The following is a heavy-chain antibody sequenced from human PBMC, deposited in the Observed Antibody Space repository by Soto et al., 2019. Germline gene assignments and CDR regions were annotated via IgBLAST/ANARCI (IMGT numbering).Heavy chain of an antibody. CDR1: GGTFSSYA. J-gene: IGHJ6*02. Sequence: GASVKVSCKASGGTFSSYAISWVRQPPGQGLEWMGGIIPIFGTANYAQKFQGRVTITADESTSTAYMELSSLRSEDTAVYYCARSKSGYYYDSSGYSSPYGMDVWGQGTTVTVSS. CDR2: IIPIFGTA. CDR3: ARSKSGYYYDSSGYSSPYGMDV. D-gene: IGHD3-22*01. V-gene: IGHV1-69*13.